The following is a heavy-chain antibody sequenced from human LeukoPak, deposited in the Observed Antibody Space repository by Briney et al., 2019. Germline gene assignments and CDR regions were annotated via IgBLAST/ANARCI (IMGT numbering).Heavy chain of an antibody. CDR1: GGSISNNY. J-gene: IGHJ3*01. D-gene: IGHD3-10*01. Sequence: SETLSLTCTVSGGSISNNYWSWIRQPPGKGLEWIGNIYYSGSTKYNPSLKSRVTISVDTSKNQFSLKLSSATAADTAVYYCARDSGPFDVWGQGTMVTVSS. CDR3: ARDSGPFDV. V-gene: IGHV4-59*01. CDR2: IYYSGST.